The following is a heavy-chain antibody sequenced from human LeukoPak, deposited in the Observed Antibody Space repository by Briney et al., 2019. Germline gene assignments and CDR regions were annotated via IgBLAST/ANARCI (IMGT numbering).Heavy chain of an antibody. J-gene: IGHJ4*02. CDR1: GYTFTGYY. D-gene: IGHD3-16*02. V-gene: IGHV1-2*02. Sequence: ASVKVSCKASGYTFTGYYMHWVRQAPGHGLEWMGWINPNSGGTNYAQKFQGRVTMTRDTSISTAYMELSRLRSDDTAVYYCARDIVIARRTQYIRGIDYWGQGTLVTVSS. CDR3: ARDIVIARRTQYIRGIDY. CDR2: INPNSGGT.